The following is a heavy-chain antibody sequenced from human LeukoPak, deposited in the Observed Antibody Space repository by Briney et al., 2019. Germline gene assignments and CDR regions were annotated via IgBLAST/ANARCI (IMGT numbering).Heavy chain of an antibody. D-gene: IGHD3-22*01. CDR3: ARGDSSGYYYGAFDI. CDR2: INPSGGST. Sequence: ASVKVSCKASGYTFTSYYMHWVRQAPGQGLEWMGIINPSGGSTSYAQKFQGRVTMTRDMSTSTVYMELSSLRSEDTAVYYCARGDSSGYYYGAFDIWGQGTMVTVSS. CDR1: GYTFTSYY. V-gene: IGHV1-46*01. J-gene: IGHJ3*02.